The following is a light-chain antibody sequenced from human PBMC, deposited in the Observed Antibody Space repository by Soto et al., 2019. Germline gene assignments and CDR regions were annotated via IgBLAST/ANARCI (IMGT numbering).Light chain of an antibody. V-gene: IGKV3-20*01. CDR3: QQYGSSPWT. CDR2: LAS. Sequence: DIVLTQSPGTLSSSPGERATLSCRASQSVSSSYLAWYQQKPGQAPRLLMYLASSRATGIPDRFSGSGSGTDFTLTISELEPEDFAVYYCQQYGSSPWTFGQGTKVEIK. CDR1: QSVSSSY. J-gene: IGKJ1*01.